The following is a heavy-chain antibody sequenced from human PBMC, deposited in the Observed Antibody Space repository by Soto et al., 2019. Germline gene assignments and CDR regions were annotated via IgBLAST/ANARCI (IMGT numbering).Heavy chain of an antibody. Sequence: SVKVSCKASGFTFTSSSVQWVRQARGQRLEWIGWIVVGSGNTNYAQKFQERVTITRDMSTSTAYMELSSLRSEETAVYYSAAIERITMRVGYWGQGTLVTVSS. CDR1: GFTFTSSS. J-gene: IGHJ4*02. V-gene: IGHV1-58*01. D-gene: IGHD3-22*01. CDR2: IVVGSGNT. CDR3: AAIERITMRVGY.